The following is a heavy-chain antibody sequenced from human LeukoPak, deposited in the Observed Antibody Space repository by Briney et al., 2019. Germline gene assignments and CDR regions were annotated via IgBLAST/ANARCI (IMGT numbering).Heavy chain of an antibody. CDR1: GGSISSGGYY. CDR2: IYYSGST. J-gene: IGHJ4*02. Sequence: SETLSLTCTVSGGSISSGGYYWSWIRQHPGKGLEWIGYIYYSGSTYYNPSLKSRVTISVDTSKNQFSLKLSSVTAADTAVYYCARRAHSGSWYYFDYWGPGTLVTVSS. V-gene: IGHV4-31*03. CDR3: ARRAHSGSWYYFDY. D-gene: IGHD6-13*01.